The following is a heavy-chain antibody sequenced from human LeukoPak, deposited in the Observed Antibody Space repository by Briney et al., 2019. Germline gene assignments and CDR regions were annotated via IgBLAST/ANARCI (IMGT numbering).Heavy chain of an antibody. Sequence: SETLSLTCTVSGGSISSSSDYWGWIRQPPGKGLEWIGSIYYSGSTYYNPSLKSRVTISVDTSKNQFSLKLSSVTAADTAVYYCARERGPYDSSGYYPYSWGQGTLVTVSS. V-gene: IGHV4-39*02. CDR2: IYYSGST. CDR1: GGSISSSSDY. D-gene: IGHD3-22*01. CDR3: ARERGPYDSSGYYPYS. J-gene: IGHJ4*02.